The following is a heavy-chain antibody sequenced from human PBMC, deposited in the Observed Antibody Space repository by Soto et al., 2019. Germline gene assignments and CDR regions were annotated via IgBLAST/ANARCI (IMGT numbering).Heavy chain of an antibody. Sequence: ASVKVSFKASGYTFTSYDINWFRQATGQGLEWMGWMNPNSGNTGYAQKFQGRVTMTRNTSISTAYMELSSLRSEDTAVYYCARVGSWYREPDYFDYWGQGTLVTVSS. CDR3: ARVGSWYREPDYFDY. CDR2: MNPNSGNT. D-gene: IGHD6-13*01. CDR1: GYTFTSYD. J-gene: IGHJ4*02. V-gene: IGHV1-8*01.